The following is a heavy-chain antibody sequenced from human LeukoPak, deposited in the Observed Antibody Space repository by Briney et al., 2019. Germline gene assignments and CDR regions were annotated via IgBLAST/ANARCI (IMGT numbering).Heavy chain of an antibody. V-gene: IGHV6-1*01. CDR1: GASVSRKSAA. CDR2: TYYRSQRYD. J-gene: IGHJ3*02. Sequence: SQTLSPTCALSGASVSRKSAAWYWIRQSPSRGLEWLGRTYYRSQRYDDYAVSLKSRITINPDTSKNHFPLHLNAVTPEDTAVYCCARGAVGQHRSKGDVFVIWGQGAMVTVSS. D-gene: IGHD1-1*01. CDR3: ARGAVGQHRSKGDVFVI.